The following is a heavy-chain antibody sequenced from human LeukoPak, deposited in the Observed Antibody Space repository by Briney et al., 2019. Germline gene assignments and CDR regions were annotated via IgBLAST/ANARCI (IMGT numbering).Heavy chain of an antibody. CDR1: GGSISSSRDY. J-gene: IGHJ4*02. D-gene: IGHD3-22*01. CDR2: IYYSGST. V-gene: IGHV4-39*01. Sequence: PSETLSLTCTVSGGSISSSRDYWGWIRQPPGKGLEWIGSIYYSGSTYYNPSLKSRVTISVDTSKNQFSLKLSSVTAADTAVYYCARHHLYDSSGDGRYYFDYWGQGTLVTVSS. CDR3: ARHHLYDSSGDGRYYFDY.